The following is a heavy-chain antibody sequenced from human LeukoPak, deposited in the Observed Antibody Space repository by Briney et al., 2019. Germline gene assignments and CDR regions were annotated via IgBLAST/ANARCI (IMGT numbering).Heavy chain of an antibody. CDR2: ISSTSTYI. CDR1: GFTFSSYS. Sequence: TSGGSLRLPCAASGFTFSSYSMNWVRQAPGKGLEWVSSISSTSTYIYYADSVKGRFTISRDNAKNSLYLQMNSLRAEDTAVYYCACLVGATQDVWGKGTTVIVSS. CDR3: ACLVGATQDV. D-gene: IGHD1-26*01. J-gene: IGHJ6*04. V-gene: IGHV3-21*01.